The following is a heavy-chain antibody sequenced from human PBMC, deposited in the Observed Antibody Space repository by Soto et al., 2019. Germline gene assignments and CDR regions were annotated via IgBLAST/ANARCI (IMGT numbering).Heavy chain of an antibody. CDR1: GLTFSNYA. CDR2: IWFDGSNI. V-gene: IGHV3-33*01. Sequence: QVQLVESGGGVVQPGRSLRLSCAASGLTFSNYAMHWVRQAPGKGLEWVAVIWFDGSNIYETDSVKGRFAISRDNSKNTVYLQMDSLRAEDTAVYYGAGRNWAGGYGMDVWGQGTTVTGSS. CDR3: AGRNWAGGYGMDV. J-gene: IGHJ6*02. D-gene: IGHD1-26*01.